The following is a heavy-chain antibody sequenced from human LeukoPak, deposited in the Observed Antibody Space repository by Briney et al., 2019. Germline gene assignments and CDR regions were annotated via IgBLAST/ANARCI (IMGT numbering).Heavy chain of an antibody. D-gene: IGHD3-22*01. V-gene: IGHV3-9*01. CDR2: ISWNSGSI. Sequence: PGGSLRLSCAASGFTLDDNAMYWVRQVPGKGLEWVSGISWNSGSIGYADSVKGRFTISRDNAKNSLYLQMNSLRTEDTALYYCAKGRHYYDSSGYYYSYWGQGTLVTVSS. CDR3: AKGRHYYDSSGYYYSY. J-gene: IGHJ4*02. CDR1: GFTLDDNA.